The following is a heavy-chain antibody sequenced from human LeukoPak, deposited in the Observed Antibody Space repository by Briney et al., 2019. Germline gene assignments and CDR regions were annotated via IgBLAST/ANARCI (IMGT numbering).Heavy chain of an antibody. D-gene: IGHD3-22*01. J-gene: IGHJ5*02. CDR1: GYTFTSYY. V-gene: IGHV1-46*01. CDR2: INPSGGST. CDR3: ARDFIERIVDYNWFDP. Sequence: ASVKVSCKASGYTFTSYYMHWVRQAPGQGLEWMGIINPSGGSTSYAQKFQGRVTMTRDTSTSTVYMELSSLRSEDTAVYYCARDFIERIVDYNWFDPWGQGTLVTVSS.